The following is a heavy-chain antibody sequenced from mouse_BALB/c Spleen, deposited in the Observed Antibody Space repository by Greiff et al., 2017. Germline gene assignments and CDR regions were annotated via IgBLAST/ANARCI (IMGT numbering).Heavy chain of an antibody. CDR3: ARDMGDYYGSSAFAY. D-gene: IGHD1-1*01. Sequence: EVKVVESGGGLVQPGGSLRLSCATSGFTFTDYYMSWVRQPPGTALEWLGFIRNKANGYTTEYSASVKGRFTISRDNSQSILYLQMNTLRAEDSATYYCARDMGDYYGSSAFAYWGQGTLVTVSA. V-gene: IGHV7-3*02. CDR2: IRNKANGYTT. J-gene: IGHJ3*01. CDR1: GFTFTDYY.